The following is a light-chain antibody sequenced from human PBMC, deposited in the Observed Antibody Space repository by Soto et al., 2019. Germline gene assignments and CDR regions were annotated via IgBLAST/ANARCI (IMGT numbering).Light chain of an antibody. Sequence: QSVLTQPRSVSGAPGQRVTISCTGSSSNIGAAYDVHWYHQLPGTAPKLLIYDNNNRPSGVPDRFSGSKSGTSASLAITGLQAEDEADYYCQSFDRSLSGYVFGTGTKGTVL. CDR1: SSNIGAAYD. V-gene: IGLV1-40*01. CDR2: DNN. J-gene: IGLJ1*01. CDR3: QSFDRSLSGYV.